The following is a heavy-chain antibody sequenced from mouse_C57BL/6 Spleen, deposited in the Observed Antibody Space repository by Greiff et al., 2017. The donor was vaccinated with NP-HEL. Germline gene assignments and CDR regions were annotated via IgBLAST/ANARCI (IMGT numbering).Heavy chain of an antibody. Sequence: VQLQQSGAELVRPGTSVKVSCKASGYAFTNYLIEWVKQRPGKGLEWIGVINPGCGGTNYNEKFKGKATLTADKSSSTAYMQLSSLTSEDSAVYFCARWGINPEYWGQGTSVTVSS. CDR3: ARWGINPEY. D-gene: IGHD1-1*01. J-gene: IGHJ4*01. CDR1: GYAFTNYL. CDR2: INPGCGGT. V-gene: IGHV1-54*01.